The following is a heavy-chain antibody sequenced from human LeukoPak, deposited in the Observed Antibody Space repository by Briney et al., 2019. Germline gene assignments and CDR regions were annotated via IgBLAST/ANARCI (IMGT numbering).Heavy chain of an antibody. J-gene: IGHJ4*02. CDR1: GFIFSNYA. Sequence: GGSLKLSCAASGFIFSNYAMSWVRQAPGKGLEWVSAISSSGGSTYYADSVKGRFTISRDDSENTVYLQMNSLRAEDTAVYYCAKEQWLARTYFDYWGQGTLVTVSS. V-gene: IGHV3-23*01. CDR3: AKEQWLARTYFDY. D-gene: IGHD6-19*01. CDR2: ISSSGGST.